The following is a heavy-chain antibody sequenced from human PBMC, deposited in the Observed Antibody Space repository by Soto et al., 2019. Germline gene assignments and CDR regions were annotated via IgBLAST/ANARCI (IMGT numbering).Heavy chain of an antibody. V-gene: IGHV1-8*01. Sequence: ASVKVSCKASGYTFTSYDINWVRQATGQGLEWMGWMNPNSGNTGYAQKFQGRVTMTRNTSISTAYMELSSLRSEDTAVYYCAREYYDFWSGYVSWFDPWGQGTLVTV. D-gene: IGHD3-3*01. CDR3: AREYYDFWSGYVSWFDP. CDR1: GYTFTSYD. J-gene: IGHJ5*02. CDR2: MNPNSGNT.